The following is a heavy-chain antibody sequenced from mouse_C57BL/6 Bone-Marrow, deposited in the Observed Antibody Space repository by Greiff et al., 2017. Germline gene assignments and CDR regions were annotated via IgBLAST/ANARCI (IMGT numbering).Heavy chain of an antibody. J-gene: IGHJ1*03. Sequence: EVKLEESGPGLVKPSQSLSLPCSVTGYSITSGYYWNWLRQFPGNKLEWMGYISYDGSNNYNPSLKNRISITRDTSKNQFFLKLNSLTTEDTATYYCAFYGYYGFDVWGTGTTVTVSS. CDR2: ISYDGSN. D-gene: IGHD2-3*01. CDR3: AFYGYYGFDV. V-gene: IGHV3-6*01. CDR1: GYSITSGYY.